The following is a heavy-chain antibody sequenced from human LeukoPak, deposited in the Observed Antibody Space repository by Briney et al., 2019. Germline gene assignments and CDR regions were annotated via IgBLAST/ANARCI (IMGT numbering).Heavy chain of an antibody. CDR3: ARDCSGSSCYWIH. D-gene: IGHD2-15*01. J-gene: IGHJ4*02. CDR1: GYTFSSYG. CDR2: ISAYNGNT. V-gene: IGHV1-18*01. Sequence: ASVTVSFKASGYTFSSYGISWVRHAQAQGLEWLGYISAYNGNTNYAQKVQGRITMTTDTSTSTAYMEMRSLGSDDTAVYYCARDCSGSSCYWIHWGQGTLVSVCS.